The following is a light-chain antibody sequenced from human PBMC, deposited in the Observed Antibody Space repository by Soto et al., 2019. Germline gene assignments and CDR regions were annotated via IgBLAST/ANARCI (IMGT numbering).Light chain of an antibody. CDR2: ATS. Sequence: DIQMTQSPSSLSASVGDRVTITCRASQDISNSLAWYQQRPGKVPDLLLCATSTLQSGVPSRFSGSGSGTDFALPISSRQPEDVANYYCQKYKSAPFTFGPGTNVDI. CDR1: QDISNS. J-gene: IGKJ3*01. CDR3: QKYKSAPFT. V-gene: IGKV1-27*01.